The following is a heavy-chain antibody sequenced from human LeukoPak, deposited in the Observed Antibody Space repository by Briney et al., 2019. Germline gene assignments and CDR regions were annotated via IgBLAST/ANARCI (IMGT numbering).Heavy chain of an antibody. J-gene: IGHJ6*03. CDR1: GFTFSSYA. CDR2: ISGSGGST. Sequence: PGGSLRLSCAASGFTFSSYAMSWVRQAPGKGLEWVSAISGSGGSTYYADSVKGRFTISRDNSKNTLYLQMNSLRAEDTAVYYCAKCGGSYYVNYYYYMDVWGKGTTVTVSS. D-gene: IGHD1-26*01. V-gene: IGHV3-23*01. CDR3: AKCGGSYYVNYYYYMDV.